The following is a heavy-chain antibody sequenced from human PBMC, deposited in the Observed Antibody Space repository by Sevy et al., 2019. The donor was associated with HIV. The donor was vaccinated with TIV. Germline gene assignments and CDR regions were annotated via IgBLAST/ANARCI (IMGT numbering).Heavy chain of an antibody. CDR2: IQYDGSNK. D-gene: IGHD3-10*01. J-gene: IGHJ4*02. V-gene: IGHV3-30*02. CDR1: GFSFSSYG. Sequence: GGSLRLSCAASGFSFSSYGMHWVRQAPGKGLEWMSYIQYDGSNKDYADSVKGRFTISRDNYKNTLYLQMNSLRVEDTALFYCVKEGGGGGGDHWGQGTLVTVSS. CDR3: VKEGGGGGGDH.